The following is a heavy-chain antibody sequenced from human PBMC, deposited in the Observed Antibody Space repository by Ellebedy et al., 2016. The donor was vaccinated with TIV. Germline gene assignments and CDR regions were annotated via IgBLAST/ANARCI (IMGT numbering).Heavy chain of an antibody. D-gene: IGHD3-9*01. CDR1: GGSVSSGSYY. V-gene: IGHV4-61*01. CDR2: IYYSGST. J-gene: IGHJ3*02. CDR3: ARDLAYYDILTGYYSDAFDI. Sequence: GSLRLXXTVSGGSVSSGSYYWSWIRQPPGKGLEWIGYIYYSGSTNYNPSLKSRVTISVDTSKNQFSLKLSSVTAADTAVYYCARDLAYYDILTGYYSDAFDIWGQGTMVTVSS.